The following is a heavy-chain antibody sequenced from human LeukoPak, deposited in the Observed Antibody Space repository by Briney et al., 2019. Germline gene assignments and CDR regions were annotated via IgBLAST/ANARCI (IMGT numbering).Heavy chain of an antibody. Sequence: GGSLRLSCAASGFTFSSYAMSWVRQAPGKGLEWVSVISGSGGSTYYADSVKGRFTISRDNSKNTLYLQMNSLRAEDTAVYYCARVKRDCSGGTCYSYDYWGQGTLVTVSS. CDR2: ISGSGGST. V-gene: IGHV3-23*01. CDR3: ARVKRDCSGGTCYSYDY. D-gene: IGHD2-15*01. J-gene: IGHJ4*02. CDR1: GFTFSSYA.